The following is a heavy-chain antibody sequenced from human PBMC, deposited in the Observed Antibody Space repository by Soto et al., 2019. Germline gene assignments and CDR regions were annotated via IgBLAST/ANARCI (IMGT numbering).Heavy chain of an antibody. V-gene: IGHV3-48*02. CDR1: GFTLNACS. CDR2: LSSGRTTI. CDR3: VRGRSDSLMDV. J-gene: IGHJ6*02. Sequence: GGSLRLSCAGSGFTLNACSMNWVRQAPGKGLEWVSYLSSGRTTIYYADSVEGRFTISRDDAKNSLYLQMNSLRDDDTAVYFCVRGRSDSLMDVWGQGTTVTVSS.